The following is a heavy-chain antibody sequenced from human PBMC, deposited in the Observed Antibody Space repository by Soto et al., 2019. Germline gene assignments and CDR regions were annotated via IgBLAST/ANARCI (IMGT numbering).Heavy chain of an antibody. J-gene: IGHJ4*02. CDR3: ARAHYNLYFDY. CDR2: IYYSGST. V-gene: IGHV4-30-4*01. D-gene: IGHD3-10*01. Sequence: SETLSLTCTVSGGSISSGDYYWSWIRQPPGKGLEWIGYIYYSGSTYYNPSLKSQVTISVDTSKNQFALKLSSVTAADTAVYYCARAHYNLYFDYWGQGTLVTVSS. CDR1: GGSISSGDYY.